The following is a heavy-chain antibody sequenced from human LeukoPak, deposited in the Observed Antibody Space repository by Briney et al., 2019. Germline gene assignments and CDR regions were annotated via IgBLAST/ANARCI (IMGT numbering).Heavy chain of an antibody. D-gene: IGHD1-1*01. CDR1: GFTLSNYA. CDR2: ISGTGGST. CDR3: AKVRTGHYFDY. Sequence: PGGSLRLSCAASGFTLSNYAMSWVRQAPGKGLEWVSSISGTGGSTYYADSVKGRFTISRDNSNNTLFLQMNSLRAEDTAVYYCAKVRTGHYFDYWGQGTLVTVSS. J-gene: IGHJ4*02. V-gene: IGHV3-23*01.